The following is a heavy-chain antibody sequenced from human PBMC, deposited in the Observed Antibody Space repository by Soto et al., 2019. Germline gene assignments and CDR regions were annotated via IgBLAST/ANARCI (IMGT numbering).Heavy chain of an antibody. V-gene: IGHV4-4*07. CDR3: ARDDYKDGGNNWFDP. CDR1: GGSITNYY. CDR2: MYTKERT. J-gene: IGHJ5*02. Sequence: PWETLSLTCTVSGGSITNYYWSWIRQPAGKGLEWIGRMYTKERTNYNLSFKSRVTMSVDTSKNQFSLKLNAVTAADTAVYYCARDDYKDGGNNWFDPWGQGTLVTVSS. D-gene: IGHD3-16*01.